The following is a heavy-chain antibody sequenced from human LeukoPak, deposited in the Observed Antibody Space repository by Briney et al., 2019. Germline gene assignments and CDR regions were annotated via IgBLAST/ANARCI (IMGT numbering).Heavy chain of an antibody. J-gene: IGHJ4*02. CDR1: GFTFINAW. V-gene: IGHV3-15*01. D-gene: IGHD5-12*01. CDR2: IQSKTDGGTA. Sequence: SGGSLRLSCAGSGFTFINAWMSWVRQAPGQGLEWVGRIQSKTDGGTADYAAPVKGRFTISRDDSENTLYLQMNSLTTEDTAVYYCTADRGQRGYSGYVEGGYWGQGTLVTVSS. CDR3: TADRGQRGYSGYVEGGY.